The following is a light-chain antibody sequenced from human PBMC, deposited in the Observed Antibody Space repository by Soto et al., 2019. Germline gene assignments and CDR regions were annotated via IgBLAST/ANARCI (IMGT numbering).Light chain of an antibody. CDR2: AAS. CDR3: QQYKSLWT. V-gene: IGKV1-17*01. CDR1: QGIRND. J-gene: IGKJ1*01. Sequence: DIRMTQSPSSLSASVGDRVTITCRASQGIRNDLGWYQQKPGKAPKRLIYAASSLQSGVPSRLSGSGSGTEFTLTISSLPSEDFATYYCQQYKSLWTFGHGTKVDIK.